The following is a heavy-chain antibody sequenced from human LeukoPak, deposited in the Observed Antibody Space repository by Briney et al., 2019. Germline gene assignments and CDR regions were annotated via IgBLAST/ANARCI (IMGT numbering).Heavy chain of an antibody. V-gene: IGHV4-34*01. D-gene: IGHD6-19*01. CDR3: ARDTTPYSSGWYDY. Sequence: SETLSLTCAVYGGSSSGYYWSWIRQPPGKGLEWIGEINHSGGTNYNPALKSRVTISVDTSKNQFSLKLSSVTAAYTAVYFCARDTTPYSSGWYDYWGQGTLVTVSS. CDR1: GGSSSGYY. J-gene: IGHJ4*02. CDR2: INHSGGT.